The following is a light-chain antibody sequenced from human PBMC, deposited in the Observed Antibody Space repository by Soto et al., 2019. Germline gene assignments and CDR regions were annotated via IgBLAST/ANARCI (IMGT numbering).Light chain of an antibody. J-gene: IGLJ2*01. CDR1: SGHSSYA. V-gene: IGLV4-69*01. Sequence: QLVLTQSPSASASLGASVKLTCTLSSGHSSYAIAWHQQQPEKGPRYLMKLYSDGSHSKGDGIPHRFSGSSSGAERYLTTSRLQSEDEADYYCQTWGTGIVVFGGGTKLTVL. CDR2: LYSDGSH. CDR3: QTWGTGIVV.